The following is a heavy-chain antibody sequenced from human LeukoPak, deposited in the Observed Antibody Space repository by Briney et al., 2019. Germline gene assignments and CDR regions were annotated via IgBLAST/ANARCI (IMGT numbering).Heavy chain of an antibody. CDR3: TTGGEWGYDILTGYYNWFDP. CDR1: GFTFSNAW. V-gene: IGHV3-15*07. Sequence: PGGSLRLSCAASGFTFSNAWMNWVRQAPGKGLEWVGRIKSKTDGGTTDYAAPVKGRFIISRDDSKNTLYLQMNSLKTEDTAVYYCTTGGEWGYDILTGYYNWFDPWGQGTLVTVSS. D-gene: IGHD3-9*01. J-gene: IGHJ5*02. CDR2: IKSKTDGGTT.